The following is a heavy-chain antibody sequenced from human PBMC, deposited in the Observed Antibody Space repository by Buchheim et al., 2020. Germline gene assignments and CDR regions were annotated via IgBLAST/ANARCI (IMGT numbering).Heavy chain of an antibody. D-gene: IGHD2-15*01. J-gene: IGHJ1*01. CDR2: INHSGST. CDR3: ARGSTPAALFQH. Sequence: QVQLQQWGAGLLKPSETLSLTCAVYGGSFSGYYWSWIRQPPGKGLEWIGEINHSGSTNYNPSLKSRVTISVDTSKNQSSLNLSSVTAADTAVYYCARGSTPAALFQHWGQGTL. CDR1: GGSFSGYY. V-gene: IGHV4-34*01.